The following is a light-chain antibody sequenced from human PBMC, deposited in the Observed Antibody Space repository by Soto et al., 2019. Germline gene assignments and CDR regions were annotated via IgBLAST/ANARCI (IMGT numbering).Light chain of an antibody. CDR2: KAS. CDR3: QQYNSYPLT. Sequence: DIQMTQSPSTLSASVGDRVTITCRASQSITSWLAWYQQKPGKAPKLLIFKASSLESGVPSRFSGSGSGTEFTLSISSLQPDDSATYYCQQYNSYPLTFGPGTKVDIK. J-gene: IGKJ3*01. CDR1: QSITSW. V-gene: IGKV1-5*03.